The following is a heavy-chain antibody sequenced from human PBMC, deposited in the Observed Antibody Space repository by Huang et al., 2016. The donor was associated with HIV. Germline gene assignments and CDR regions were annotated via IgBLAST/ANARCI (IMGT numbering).Heavy chain of an antibody. J-gene: IGHJ3*02. V-gene: IGHV5-51*03. CDR2: IYFDESDA. CDR1: RYNFAGYW. CDR3: ARRRRGGFDI. Sequence: EVQLVQSGAEVKRPGESLKISCKGSRYNFAGYWIGWVRQMPGKGLEWMGIIYFDESDAIYSPSLQGQVTISADTSLYSSYLQWTSLRASDTAIFYCARRRRGGFDIWGQGTLVTVSS. D-gene: IGHD2-15*01.